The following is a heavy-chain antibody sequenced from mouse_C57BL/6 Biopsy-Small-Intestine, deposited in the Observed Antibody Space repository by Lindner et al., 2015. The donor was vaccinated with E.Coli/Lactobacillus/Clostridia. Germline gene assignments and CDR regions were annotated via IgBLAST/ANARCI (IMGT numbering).Heavy chain of an antibody. J-gene: IGHJ1*03. CDR1: GYSFTGYY. CDR2: INPSTGGT. Sequence: VQLQESGPELVEPGASVKISCKASGYSFTGYYMNWVKQSPEKSLEWIGEINPSTGGTTYNQKFKAKATLTVDKSSSTAYMQLKSLTSEDSAVYYCARGTLRGYFDVWGTGTTVTVSS. D-gene: IGHD2-12*01. V-gene: IGHV1-42*01. CDR3: ARGTLRGYFDV.